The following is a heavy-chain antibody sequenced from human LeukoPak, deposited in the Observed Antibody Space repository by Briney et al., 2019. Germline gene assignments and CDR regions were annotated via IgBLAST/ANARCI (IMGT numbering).Heavy chain of an antibody. CDR1: GFTFSSYS. D-gene: IGHD3-3*01. CDR3: ARDSYDFWSGYHNWFDP. CDR2: ISSSGSTI. J-gene: IGHJ5*02. V-gene: IGHV3-48*04. Sequence: GGSLRLSCTASGFTFSSYSMNWVRQAPGKGLEWASYISSSGSTIYYADSVKGRFTISRDNAKNSLYLQMNSLRAEDTAVYYCARDSYDFWSGYHNWFDPWGQGTLVTVSS.